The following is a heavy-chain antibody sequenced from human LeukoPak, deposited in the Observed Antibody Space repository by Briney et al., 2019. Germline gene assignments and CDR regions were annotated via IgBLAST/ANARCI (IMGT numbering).Heavy chain of an antibody. CDR3: ARAVGYCSSTSCYGANWYFDL. D-gene: IGHD2-2*01. CDR2: INHTGST. V-gene: IGHV4-59*02. CDR1: GGSVSDYY. J-gene: IGHJ2*01. Sequence: NPSETLSLTCTISGGSVSDYYWSWIRQSPGKGLEWIGYINHTGSTSYSPSLKSRVTISADTSQNQFSLKLSSVTAADTAVYYCARAVGYCSSTSCYGANWYFDLWGRGTLVTVSS.